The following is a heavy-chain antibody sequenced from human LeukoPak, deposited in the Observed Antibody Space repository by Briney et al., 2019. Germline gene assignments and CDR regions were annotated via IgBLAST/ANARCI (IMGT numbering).Heavy chain of an antibody. Sequence: SETLSLTCTVSGGSVSSYYWSWIRRPPGRGLEWTAYLSHSGSSDSNPSLTSRVTTLVDTSKNQFSLKLTSVTAAYTAVYYCARARYANAWYAFDIWGHGTMVTVSS. CDR1: GGSVSSYY. CDR3: ARARYANAWYAFDI. D-gene: IGHD2-2*01. CDR2: LSHSGSS. J-gene: IGHJ3*02. V-gene: IGHV4-59*02.